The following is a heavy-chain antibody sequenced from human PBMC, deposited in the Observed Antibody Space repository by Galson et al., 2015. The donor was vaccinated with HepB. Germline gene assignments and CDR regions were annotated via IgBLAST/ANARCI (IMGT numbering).Heavy chain of an antibody. CDR3: AKGQQCDY. D-gene: IGHD6-13*01. Sequence: SLRLSCAASGFTFSSYGMHWVRQAPGKGLEWVAVISYDGSNKYYADSVKGRFTISRDNSKNTLYLQMNSLRAEDTAVYYCAKGQQCDYWGQGTLVTVSS. V-gene: IGHV3-30*18. CDR2: ISYDGSNK. J-gene: IGHJ4*02. CDR1: GFTFSSYG.